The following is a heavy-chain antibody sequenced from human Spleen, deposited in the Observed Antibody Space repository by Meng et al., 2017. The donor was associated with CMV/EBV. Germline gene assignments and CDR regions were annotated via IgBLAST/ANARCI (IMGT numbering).Heavy chain of an antibody. V-gene: IGHV3-73*01. CDR3: AKEDWPVVPAARGGRNDAFDI. J-gene: IGHJ3*02. D-gene: IGHD2-2*01. CDR1: GFTFSGSA. Sequence: GESLKISCAASGFTFSGSAMHWVRQASGKGLEWVGRIRSKANSYATSYAASVKGRFTISRDDSKNTAYLQMNSLRDEDTAVYYCAKEDWPVVPAARGGRNDAFDIWGQGTMVTVSS. CDR2: IRSKANSYAT.